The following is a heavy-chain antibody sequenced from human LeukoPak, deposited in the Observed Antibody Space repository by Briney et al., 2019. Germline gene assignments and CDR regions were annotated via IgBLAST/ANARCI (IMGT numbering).Heavy chain of an antibody. CDR3: XXGQRAHVEWSSYMDV. CDR1: GFTFSNYA. V-gene: IGHV3-30*04. D-gene: IGHD3-3*01. CDR2: ISYDGRNK. Sequence: GGSLRLSCAASGFTFSNYAMHWVRQAPGKGLEWMSVISYDGRNKYFADSVKGRFTLSRDNSKNTLYLQMNNLRAEDTAVYYCXXGQRAHVEWSSYMDVWGKGTTVTVSS. J-gene: IGHJ6*03.